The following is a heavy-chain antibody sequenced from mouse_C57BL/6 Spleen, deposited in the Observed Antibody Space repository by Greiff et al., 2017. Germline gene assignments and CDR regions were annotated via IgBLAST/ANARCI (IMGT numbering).Heavy chain of an antibody. CDR3: ARPRDYLYAMDY. D-gene: IGHD2-4*01. CDR2: ISSGSSTI. CDR1: GFTFSDYG. V-gene: IGHV5-17*01. Sequence: EVQLVESGGGLVKPGGSLKLSCAASGFTFSDYGMHWVRQAPEKGLEWVAYISSGSSTINYAETVKGRFTISRDNAKNTLFLQMTSLRSEDTAMYYCARPRDYLYAMDYWGQGTSVTVSS. J-gene: IGHJ4*01.